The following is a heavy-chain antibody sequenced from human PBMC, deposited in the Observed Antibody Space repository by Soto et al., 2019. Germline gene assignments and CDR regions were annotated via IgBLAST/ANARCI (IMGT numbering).Heavy chain of an antibody. J-gene: IGHJ4*02. CDR1: GGSISSGDYY. V-gene: IGHV4-30-4*01. CDR2: IYYSGST. CDR3: ARGGSYRSEQGLDY. Sequence: PSETLSLTCTVSGGSISSGDYYWSWIRQPPGKGLEWIGYIYYSGSTYYNPSLKSRVTISVDTSKNQFSLKLSSVTAADTAVYYCARGGSYRSEQGLDYWGQGTLVTVSS. D-gene: IGHD1-26*01.